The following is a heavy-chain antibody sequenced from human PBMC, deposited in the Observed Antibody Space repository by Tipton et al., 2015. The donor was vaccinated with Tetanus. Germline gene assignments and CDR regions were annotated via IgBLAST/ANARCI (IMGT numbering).Heavy chain of an antibody. V-gene: IGHV3-21*01. CDR1: GFTFSNYK. J-gene: IGHJ4*02. CDR3: ARDSTYLFDY. Sequence: SLRLSCEVSGFTFSNYKMNWVRQGPGRGLEWVSSISSTSRYINYADSVKGRFTISRDNAKNSLYLQMNSLRAEDTAVYYCARDSTYLFDYWGQGTLVTVSS. D-gene: IGHD2-2*01. CDR2: ISSTSRYI.